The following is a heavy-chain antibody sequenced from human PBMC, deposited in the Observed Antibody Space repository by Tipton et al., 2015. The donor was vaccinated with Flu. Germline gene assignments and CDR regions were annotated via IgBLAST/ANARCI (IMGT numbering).Heavy chain of an antibody. D-gene: IGHD6-19*01. CDR2: IYTTGST. Sequence: TLSLTCTVSGDSITYYYWTWIRQPAGKGLEWIGRIYTTGSTNYNPSLKSRVTISVDTPKNQFSLKLTSVTAADTAVYYCARRSSGQYLDGFDMWSLGTMVTVSS. J-gene: IGHJ3*02. V-gene: IGHV4-4*07. CDR1: GDSITYYY. CDR3: ARRSSGQYLDGFDM.